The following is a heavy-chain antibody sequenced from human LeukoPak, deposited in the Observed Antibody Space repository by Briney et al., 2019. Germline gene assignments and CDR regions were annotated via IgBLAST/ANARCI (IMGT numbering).Heavy chain of an antibody. CDR2: ISGSGGNT. V-gene: IGHV3-23*01. CDR3: AKDKGWGYSTYDFYGMDV. D-gene: IGHD1-26*01. Sequence: TGGSLRLSCAASGFTFSSYAMSWVRQAPGRGLEWVSAISGSGGNTYYADSVKGRFTISRDNSKNTLYLQMNSPRAEDTAVYYCAKDKGWGYSTYDFYGMDVWGQGTTVTVSS. J-gene: IGHJ6*02. CDR1: GFTFSSYA.